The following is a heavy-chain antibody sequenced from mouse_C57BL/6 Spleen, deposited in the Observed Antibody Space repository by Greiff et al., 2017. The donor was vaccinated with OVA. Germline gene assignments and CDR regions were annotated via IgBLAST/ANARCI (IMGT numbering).Heavy chain of an antibody. CDR3: ARNYDYEDWFAY. CDR1: GYAFTNYL. V-gene: IGHV1-54*01. Sequence: QVQLQQSGAELVRPGTSVKVSCKASGYAFTNYLIEWVKQRPGQGLEWIGVINPGSGGTNYNEKFKGKATLTADKSSSTAHMQLSSLTSEDSAVYFCARNYDYEDWFAYWGQGTLVTVSA. J-gene: IGHJ3*01. CDR2: INPGSGGT. D-gene: IGHD2-4*01.